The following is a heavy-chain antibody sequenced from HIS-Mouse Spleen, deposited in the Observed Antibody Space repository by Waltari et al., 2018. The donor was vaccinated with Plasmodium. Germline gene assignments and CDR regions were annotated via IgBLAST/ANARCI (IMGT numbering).Heavy chain of an antibody. Sequence: QVQLVESGGGWVQPGRSLRLSCAASGFTFRSYGMHWVRQAPGKGLEWVAVISYDGSNKYYADSVKGRFTISRDNSKNTLYLQMNSLRAEDTAVYYCAKGSAGDPVDYWGQGTLVTVSS. V-gene: IGHV3-30*18. CDR1: GFTFRSYG. D-gene: IGHD7-27*01. CDR2: ISYDGSNK. J-gene: IGHJ4*02. CDR3: AKGSAGDPVDY.